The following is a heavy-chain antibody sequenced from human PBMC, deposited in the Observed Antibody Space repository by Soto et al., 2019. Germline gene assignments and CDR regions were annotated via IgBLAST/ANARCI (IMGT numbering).Heavy chain of an antibody. D-gene: IGHD6-19*01. CDR1: GGSFSGYY. CDR2: INHSGST. CDR3: ARQDSSGWIPYDAFDI. V-gene: IGHV4-34*01. J-gene: IGHJ3*02. Sequence: PSETLSLTCAVYGGSFSGYYWSWIRQPPGKGLEWIGEINHSGSTNYNPSLKSRVTISVDTSKNQFSLKLSSGTAADTAVYYCARQDSSGWIPYDAFDIWSQGTMVTVSS.